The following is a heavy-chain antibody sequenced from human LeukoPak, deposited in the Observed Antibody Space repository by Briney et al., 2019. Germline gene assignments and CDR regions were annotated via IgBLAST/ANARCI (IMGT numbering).Heavy chain of an antibody. D-gene: IGHD6-19*01. CDR2: IYHSGGT. J-gene: IGHJ5*02. CDR3: ARYKTPGIAVAGTRKYNWFDP. Sequence: SETLSLTCTVSGYSISSGYYWGWIRQPPGKGLEWIGSIYHSGGTYYNPSLKSRVTISVDTSKNQFSLKLSSVTAADTAVYYCARYKTPGIAVAGTRKYNWFDPWGQGTLVTVSS. CDR1: GYSISSGYY. V-gene: IGHV4-38-2*02.